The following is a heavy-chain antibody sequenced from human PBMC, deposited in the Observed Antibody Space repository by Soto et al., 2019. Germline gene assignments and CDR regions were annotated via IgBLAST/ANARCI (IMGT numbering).Heavy chain of an antibody. CDR2: ISSSSSSI. CDR3: VRDLSYDSSG. CDR1: GFMFSSYS. D-gene: IGHD3-22*01. J-gene: IGHJ4*02. Sequence: EVQLVESGGGLVKPGGSLRLSCAASGFMFSSYSMNWVRQAPGKGLELVSFISSSSSSIKDADSVKCRFTISRDNAKNSLYLQMNSLRAEDTAVYYCVRDLSYDSSGWGQGTLVTVFS. V-gene: IGHV3-21*01.